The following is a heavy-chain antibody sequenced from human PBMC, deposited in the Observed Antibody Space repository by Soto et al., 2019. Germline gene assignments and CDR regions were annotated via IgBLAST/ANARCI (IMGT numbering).Heavy chain of an antibody. CDR3: ARGPDHSKVGY. V-gene: IGHV4-59*02. CDR1: DGSVTGYC. Sequence: QVQLQESAPGLVKPSETLPLTCSVSDGSVTGYCWSWIRQPPGKGLEWIGCIDYNGRAHYNPSLPRRSTMTLHTSNHHCALKLSSVTTTHTAVYCCARGPDHSKVGYWCRGTLVTVSS. J-gene: IGHJ4*02. CDR2: IDYNGRA. D-gene: IGHD4-4*01.